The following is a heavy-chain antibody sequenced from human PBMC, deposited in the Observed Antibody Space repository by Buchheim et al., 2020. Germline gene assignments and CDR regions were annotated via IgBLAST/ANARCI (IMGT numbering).Heavy chain of an antibody. CDR1: GFTFSSYG. V-gene: IGHV3-30*02. J-gene: IGHJ6*02. Sequence: QVQLVESGGGVVQPGRSLRLSCAASGFTFSSYGMHWVRQAPGKGLEWVAFIRYDGSNKYYADSVKGRFTISRDNSKNTPYLQMNSLRAEDTAVYYCAKDVLMVYATLYYYYGMDVWGQGTT. CDR3: AKDVLMVYATLYYYYGMDV. CDR2: IRYDGSNK. D-gene: IGHD2-8*01.